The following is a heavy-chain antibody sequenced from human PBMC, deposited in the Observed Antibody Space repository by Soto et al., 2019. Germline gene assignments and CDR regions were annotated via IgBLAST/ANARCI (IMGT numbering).Heavy chain of an antibody. D-gene: IGHD3-9*01. CDR2: IWYDGSNR. CDR3: SRDDSDWLSI. V-gene: IGHV3-33*08. CDR1: GFTFAYYT. J-gene: IGHJ1*01. Sequence: GGSVRISCAASGFTFAYYTMNWVRQAPGKGLEWVAAIWYDGSNRYYADSVKGRFTISRDNSKNTLYLQMNSLRAEDTAVYYCSRDDSDWLSIWGRRTLVTVSA.